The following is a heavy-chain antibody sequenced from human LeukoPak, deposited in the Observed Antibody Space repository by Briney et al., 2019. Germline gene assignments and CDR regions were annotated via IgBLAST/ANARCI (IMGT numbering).Heavy chain of an antibody. CDR1: GGSISSYY. Sequence: SETLSLTCTVSGGSISSYYWSWIRQPAGKGLEWIGRFHTRGSTNYNPSLKSRVIISVDMSKNQFSLKLNSVTAADTAVYYCARVDGSCSGGSCPSGNWFDPWGQGTLVTVSS. CDR3: ARVDGSCSGGSCPSGNWFDP. V-gene: IGHV4-4*07. J-gene: IGHJ5*02. D-gene: IGHD2-15*01. CDR2: FHTRGST.